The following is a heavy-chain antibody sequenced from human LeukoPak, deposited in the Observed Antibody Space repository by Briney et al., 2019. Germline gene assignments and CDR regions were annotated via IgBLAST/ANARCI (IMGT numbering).Heavy chain of an antibody. D-gene: IGHD3-3*01. V-gene: IGHV3-7*01. CDR3: VRDDYDFWSGYQRYFEF. Sequence: GGSLRLSCAVSGFTFSDYWMTWVRQAPGKGLECVANINQDGSEKYYVDSVEGRFTISRDSVKNSLYLQMTSVRADDTAMYYCVRDDYDFWSGYQRYFEFWGQGTLVTVSS. CDR2: INQDGSEK. CDR1: GFTFSDYW. J-gene: IGHJ4*02.